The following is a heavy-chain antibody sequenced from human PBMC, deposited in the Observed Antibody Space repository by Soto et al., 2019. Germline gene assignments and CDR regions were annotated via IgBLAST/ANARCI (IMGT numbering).Heavy chain of an antibody. D-gene: IGHD3-22*01. V-gene: IGHV4-31*03. Sequence: SETLSLTCTVSGGPISSGGYYWSWIRQHPGKGLEWIGYIYYSGSTYYNPSLKSRVTISVDTSKNQFSLKLSSVTAADTAVYYCARERVIKGLTEEYYYYYYGMDVWGQGTTVTVSS. J-gene: IGHJ6*02. CDR2: IYYSGST. CDR1: GGPISSGGYY. CDR3: ARERVIKGLTEEYYYYYYGMDV.